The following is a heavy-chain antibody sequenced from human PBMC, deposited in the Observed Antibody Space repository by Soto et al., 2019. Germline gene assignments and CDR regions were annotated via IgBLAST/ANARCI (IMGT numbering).Heavy chain of an antibody. D-gene: IGHD3-22*01. CDR1: GFTFSSYG. J-gene: IGHJ2*01. Sequence: GGSLRLSCATSGFTFSSYGMHWVRQAPGKGLEWVAVIWYDGSNKYYADSVKGRFTISRDNSKNTLYLQMNSLRAEDTAVYYCARGYYDSSGHVPPGSFPYWYFDLWGRGTLVTVSS. CDR2: IWYDGSNK. V-gene: IGHV3-33*01. CDR3: ARGYYDSSGHVPPGSFPYWYFDL.